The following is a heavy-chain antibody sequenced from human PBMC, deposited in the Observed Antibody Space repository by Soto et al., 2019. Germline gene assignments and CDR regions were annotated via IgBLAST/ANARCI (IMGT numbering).Heavy chain of an antibody. V-gene: IGHV3-23*01. CDR3: AKDLSDIVVVPDDY. Sequence: PGGSLRLSGAASGFTFSSYAMSWVRQAPGKGLEWVSAISGSGGSTYYADSVKGRFTISRDSSKNTLYLQMDSLRAEDTAVYYCAKDLSDIVVVPDDYWGQGTLVTVSS. CDR2: ISGSGGST. D-gene: IGHD2-2*01. J-gene: IGHJ4*02. CDR1: GFTFSSYA.